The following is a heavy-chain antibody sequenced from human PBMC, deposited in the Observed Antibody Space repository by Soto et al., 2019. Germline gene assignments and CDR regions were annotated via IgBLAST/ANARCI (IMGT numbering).Heavy chain of an antibody. Sequence: SVKVSCKASGFTFTISAVQWVRQARGQRLEWIGWIVVGSGNTNNAQKFQERVTITRDMSTSTAYMELSSLRSEDTAVYYCAANPGYSNSWYILGDSFDIWGQGTMVTVSS. CDR2: IVVGSGNT. CDR1: GFTFTISA. V-gene: IGHV1-58*01. D-gene: IGHD6-13*01. CDR3: AANPGYSNSWYILGDSFDI. J-gene: IGHJ3*02.